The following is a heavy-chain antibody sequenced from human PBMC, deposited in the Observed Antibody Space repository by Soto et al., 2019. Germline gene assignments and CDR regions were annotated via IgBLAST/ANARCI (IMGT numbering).Heavy chain of an antibody. CDR2: ISAYNGNT. CDR1: GYTFTSYG. CDR3: ARRPIFGVVIGENDAFEI. J-gene: IGHJ3*02. Sequence: GASVKVSCKASGYTFTSYGISWVRQAPGQGLEWMGWISAYNGNTNYAQKLQGRVTMTTDTSTSTAYMELRSLRSDDTAVYYCARRPIFGVVIGENDAFEIWGQGTMVTVSS. D-gene: IGHD3-3*01. V-gene: IGHV1-18*01.